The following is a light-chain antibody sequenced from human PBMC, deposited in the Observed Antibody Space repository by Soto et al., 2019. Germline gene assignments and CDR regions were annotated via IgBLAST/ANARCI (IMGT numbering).Light chain of an antibody. J-gene: IGKJ1*01. V-gene: IGKV1-5*03. CDR2: KAS. CDR1: QSISTW. CDR3: QQYNDYPWP. Sequence: DIQMTQSPSTLSASVGDRVIITCRASQSISTWLAWYQQKPGKAPKLLIYKASSSQSGVPSRFSGSGSGTEVTLTISSLQPDYFATYYCQQYNDYPWPVGQGTQVEMK.